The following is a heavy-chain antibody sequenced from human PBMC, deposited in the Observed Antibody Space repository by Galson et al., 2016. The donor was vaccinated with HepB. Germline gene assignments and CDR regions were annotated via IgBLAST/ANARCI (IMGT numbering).Heavy chain of an antibody. Sequence: SLRLSCAASGFSFSNSGMSWVRQAPGRGLEWVSGITRSGDATHYADFVKGRFTISRDNAKDSLYLQMNSLRAEDTAVYYCARTLPRAGAFDIWGQGTMATVSS. CDR1: GFSFSNSG. J-gene: IGHJ3*02. D-gene: IGHD1-14*01. V-gene: IGHV3-21*01. CDR3: ARTLPRAGAFDI. CDR2: ITRSGDAT.